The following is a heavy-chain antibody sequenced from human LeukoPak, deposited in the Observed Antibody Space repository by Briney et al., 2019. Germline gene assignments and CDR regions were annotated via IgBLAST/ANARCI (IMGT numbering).Heavy chain of an antibody. CDR2: IYYSGST. CDR1: GGSISSYY. V-gene: IGHV4-59*08. J-gene: IGHJ4*02. CDR3: ARQEWLSRHIGY. Sequence: SETLSLTCTVSGGSISSYYWSWIRQPPGEGLEWIGYIYYSGSTNYNPSLKSRVTISVDTSKNQFSLKLSSVTAADTAVYYCARQEWLSRHIGYWGQGTLVTVSS. D-gene: IGHD6-19*01.